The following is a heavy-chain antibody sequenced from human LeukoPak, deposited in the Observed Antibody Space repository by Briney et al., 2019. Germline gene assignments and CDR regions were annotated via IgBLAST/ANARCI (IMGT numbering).Heavy chain of an antibody. J-gene: IGHJ4*02. CDR3: ARDSGIAAAGSF. D-gene: IGHD6-13*01. CDR1: GSSISSGYY. CDR2: IYHSGNT. Sequence: SETLSLTCTVSGSSISSGYYWGWIRQPPGKGLEWIGSIYHSGNTYYNPSLKSRVTMSVDTSKNQFSLKLSSVTAADTAVYYCARDSGIAAAGSFWSQGTLVTVSS. V-gene: IGHV4-38-2*02.